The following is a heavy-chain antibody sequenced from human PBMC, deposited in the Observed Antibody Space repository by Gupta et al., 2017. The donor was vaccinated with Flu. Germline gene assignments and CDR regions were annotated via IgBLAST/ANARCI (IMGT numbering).Heavy chain of an antibody. CDR3: ATLGDDSEATSYLVLGKFDF. CDR2: VDPKSGET. CDR1: GYTFTDFY. Sequence: EVQVVQSGAEVKKPGTTVKISCQVSGYTFTDFYMHWIKEAPGKGLEWMGLVDPKSGETIYAEKFQDRLSITADPSADTAFMELRSLRFEDTALYYCATLGDDSEATSYLVLGKFDFWGQGTLVTVSS. V-gene: IGHV1-69-2*01. J-gene: IGHJ4*02. D-gene: IGHD2-21*02.